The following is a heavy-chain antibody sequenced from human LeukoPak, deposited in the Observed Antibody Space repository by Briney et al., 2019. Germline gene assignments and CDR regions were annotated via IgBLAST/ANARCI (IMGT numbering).Heavy chain of an antibody. Sequence: ASVTVSFTASGYTFTVYYMHWVRQAPGQGLEWMGWINPNSGGTNYAQKFQGRVTMTRDTSISTAYMELSRLRSDDTAVYYCARKTVVVPAAILGWFDPWGQGTLVTVSS. J-gene: IGHJ5*02. CDR3: ARKTVVVPAAILGWFDP. CDR1: GYTFTVYY. V-gene: IGHV1-2*02. CDR2: INPNSGGT. D-gene: IGHD2-2*01.